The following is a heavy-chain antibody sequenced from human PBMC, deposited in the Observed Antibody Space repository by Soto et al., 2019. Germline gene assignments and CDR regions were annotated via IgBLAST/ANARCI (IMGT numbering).Heavy chain of an antibody. CDR1: GGSISSGSYY. CDR2: IYYSGST. CDR3: ATMGTPATGLYYFDY. D-gene: IGHD1-7*01. J-gene: IGHJ4*02. V-gene: IGHV4-39*07. Sequence: PSETLSLTCTVSGGSISSGSYYWGWIRQPPGKGLEWIGSIYYSGSTYYNASLKSRVTISVDTSKNQFSLNLSFVTAADTAVYYCATMGTPATGLYYFDYWGQGTLVTVSS.